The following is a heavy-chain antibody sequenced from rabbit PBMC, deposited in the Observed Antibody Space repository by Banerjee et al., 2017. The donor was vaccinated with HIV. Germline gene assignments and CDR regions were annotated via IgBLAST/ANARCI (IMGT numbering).Heavy chain of an antibody. CDR1: AFSFSNKYV. V-gene: IGHV1S45*01. CDR2: IYAGSSGSA. Sequence: QEQLEESGGGLVKPEGSLTLTCTASAFSFSNKYVMCWVRQAPGKGLEWIGTIYAGSSGSAYYASWVNGRFTISKTSSTTVTLQMTSLTAADTATYFCARDRDWTLDLWGQGTLVTVS. D-gene: IGHD4-2*01. J-gene: IGHJ6*01. CDR3: ARDRDWTLDL.